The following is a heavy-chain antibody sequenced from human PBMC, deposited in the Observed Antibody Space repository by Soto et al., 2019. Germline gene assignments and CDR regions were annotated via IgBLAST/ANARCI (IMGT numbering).Heavy chain of an antibody. CDR3: ATHFGRSAEYTWFDP. D-gene: IGHD3-10*01. Sequence: PGGSLEIACKGSGYSFTSYWIDWVGQMPGKGLEWMGIIYPGDSDTRYSPSFQGQVTISADKSISTAYLQWSSLKASDTAMYYCATHFGRSAEYTWFDPWGQGTLVTV. CDR1: GYSFTSYW. CDR2: IYPGDSDT. V-gene: IGHV5-51*01. J-gene: IGHJ5*02.